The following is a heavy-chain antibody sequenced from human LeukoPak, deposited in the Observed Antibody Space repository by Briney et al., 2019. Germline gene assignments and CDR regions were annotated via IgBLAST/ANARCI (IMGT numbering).Heavy chain of an antibody. CDR2: FYVGGAT. V-gene: IGHV3-53*01. CDR1: GFSVTNNY. CDR3: ARGDGYNFFDY. Sequence: GGSLRLSCAASGFSVTNNYMGWVRQAPGKGLEWVSVFYVGGATYYADSVKGRFTISRDNSENTLYLQMNSLRAEDTAVYYCARGDGYNFFDYWGQGTLVTVSS. D-gene: IGHD5-24*01. J-gene: IGHJ4*02.